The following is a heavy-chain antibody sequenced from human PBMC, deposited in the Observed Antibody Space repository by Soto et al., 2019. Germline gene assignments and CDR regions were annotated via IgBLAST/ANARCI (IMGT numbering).Heavy chain of an antibody. CDR3: ASSRQSLGFPLGSLYYFDY. J-gene: IGHJ4*02. V-gene: IGHV1-69*13. CDR2: IIPIFGTA. D-gene: IGHD1-1*01. CDR1: GGTFSSYA. Sequence: VASVKVSCKASGGTFSSYAISWVRQAPGQGLEWMGGIIPIFGTANYAQKFQGRVTITADESTSTAYMELSSLRSEDTAVYYCASSRQSLGFPLGSLYYFDYWGQGTLVTVSS.